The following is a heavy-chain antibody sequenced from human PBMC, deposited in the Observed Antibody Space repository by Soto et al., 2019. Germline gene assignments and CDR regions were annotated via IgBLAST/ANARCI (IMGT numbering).Heavy chain of an antibody. CDR1: GGSISSYY. J-gene: IGHJ4*02. CDR2: IYYSGST. Sequence: SETLSLTCTVSGGSISSYYWSWIRQPPGKGLEWIGYIYYSGSTNYNPSLKSRVTISVDTSKNQFSLKLSSVTAADTAVYYCARDRGDGAFDYWGQGTLVTVSS. V-gene: IGHV4-59*01. CDR3: ARDRGDGAFDY.